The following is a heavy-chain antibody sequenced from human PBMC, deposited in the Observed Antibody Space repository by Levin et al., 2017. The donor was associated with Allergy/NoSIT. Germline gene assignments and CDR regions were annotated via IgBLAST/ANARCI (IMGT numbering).Heavy chain of an antibody. D-gene: IGHD3-10*01. CDR1: GFTFSDYY. V-gene: IGHV3-11*03. J-gene: IGHJ4*02. CDR3: ASRYGSGTYYQGNTY. Sequence: LSLTCAASGFTFSDYYMSWIRQAPGKGLEWISYIITSGTHTSYADSVKGRFTISRDNANNLVFLQMNSLRAEDTAVYYCASRYGSGTYYQGNTYWGQGTLVTVSS. CDR2: IITSGTHT.